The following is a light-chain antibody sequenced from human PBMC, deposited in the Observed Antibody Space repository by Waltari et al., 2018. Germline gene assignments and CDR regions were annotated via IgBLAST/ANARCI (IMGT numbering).Light chain of an antibody. CDR1: QSISNY. CDR3: QQSYGTPQT. J-gene: IGKJ2*01. Sequence: DIQMTQSPSSLSASIGDRVTITCRASQSISNYLNWYQQKPGKAPRLLIYAASSLQSGVPSRFSGSRSGTDFTLTISSLQPEDFTTYYCQQSYGTPQTFGQGTKLEIK. CDR2: AAS. V-gene: IGKV1-39*01.